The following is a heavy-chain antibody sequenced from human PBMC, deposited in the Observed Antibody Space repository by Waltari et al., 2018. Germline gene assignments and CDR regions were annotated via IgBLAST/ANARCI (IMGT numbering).Heavy chain of an antibody. Sequence: EVQLVESGGGLVKPGGSLRLSCAASGFTFSSYSMNWVRQAPGKGLEWVSSISSSRYIYYADSVKGRFTISRDNAKNSLYLQMNSLRAEDTAVYYCARDYDYVWGSSHFDYWGQGTLVTVSS. CDR2: ISSSRYI. J-gene: IGHJ4*02. D-gene: IGHD3-16*01. CDR1: GFTFSSYS. CDR3: ARDYDYVWGSSHFDY. V-gene: IGHV3-21*01.